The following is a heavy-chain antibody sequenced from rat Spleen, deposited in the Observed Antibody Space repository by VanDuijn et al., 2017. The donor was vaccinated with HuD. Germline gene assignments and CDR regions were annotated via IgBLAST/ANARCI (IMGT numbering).Heavy chain of an antibody. CDR1: GFTLSDYS. CDR3: TTGPYYVYTYWFAY. D-gene: IGHD1-9*01. J-gene: IGHJ3*01. V-gene: IGHV5-27*01. CDR2: ISPSGSST. Sequence: EVQLVESGGGLVPPGRSLKLSCVASGFTLSDYSMAWVRQAPTKGLEWVASISPSGSSTYYRDPVEGRFTICKDNAKSTLYLQMDSLRSEDTDTYYCTTGPYYVYTYWFAYRGQGTLVTVSS.